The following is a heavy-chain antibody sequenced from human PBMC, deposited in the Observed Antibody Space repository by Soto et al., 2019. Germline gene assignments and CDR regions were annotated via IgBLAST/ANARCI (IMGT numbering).Heavy chain of an antibody. CDR2: ISYSGST. Sequence: SETLSLTCSVSSDSISSYYWSWIRQPPGKRLEWIGYISYSGSTDYNPSLKSRVTISGDTSKNQFSLKVSSVTAADTAVYYCARGTSWQLPFDYWGQGTRVTDSS. J-gene: IGHJ4*02. V-gene: IGHV4-59*01. CDR1: SDSISSYY. CDR3: ARGTSWQLPFDY. D-gene: IGHD6-13*01.